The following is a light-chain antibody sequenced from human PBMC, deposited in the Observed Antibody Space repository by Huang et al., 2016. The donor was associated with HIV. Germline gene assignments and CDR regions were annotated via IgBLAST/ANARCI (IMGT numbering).Light chain of an antibody. CDR1: QSLLHTDGKTS. V-gene: IGKV2-29*02. Sequence: DIVMTQTPLSLSVIPGQPASISCKSSQSLLHTDGKTSLYWYLQKPGQSPHLLMYELSRRLSGVPDRFRGSVSGTDFTLKISRVEAEDVGVYYCMQGIHLPFTFGPGTKVDIK. CDR2: ELS. J-gene: IGKJ3*01. CDR3: MQGIHLPFT.